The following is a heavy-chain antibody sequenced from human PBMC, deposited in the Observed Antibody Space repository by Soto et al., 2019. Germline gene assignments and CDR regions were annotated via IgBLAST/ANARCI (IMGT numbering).Heavy chain of an antibody. CDR1: GGTFSSYA. CDR3: ARSRPRFLEWSIYGMDV. Sequence: SVKVSCKASGGTFSSYAISWVRQAPGQGLEWMGGIIPIFGTANYAQKFQGRVTITADESTSTAYMELSSLRSEDTAVYYCARSRPRFLEWSIYGMDVWGQGTTVTVSS. D-gene: IGHD3-3*01. V-gene: IGHV1-69*13. CDR2: IIPIFGTA. J-gene: IGHJ6*02.